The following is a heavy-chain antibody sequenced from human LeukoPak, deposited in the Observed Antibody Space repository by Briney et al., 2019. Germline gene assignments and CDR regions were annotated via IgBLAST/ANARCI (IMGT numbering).Heavy chain of an antibody. V-gene: IGHV4-39*07. J-gene: IGHJ4*02. D-gene: IGHD4-17*01. CDR1: GGSISSSSYY. Sequence: PSETLSLTCTVSGGSISSSSYYWGWIRQPPGKGLEWIGSIYYSGSTYYNPSLKSRVTISVDTSKNQFSLKLSCVTAADTAVYYCAREVHGEASYYFDYWGQGTLVTVSS. CDR2: IYYSGST. CDR3: AREVHGEASYYFDY.